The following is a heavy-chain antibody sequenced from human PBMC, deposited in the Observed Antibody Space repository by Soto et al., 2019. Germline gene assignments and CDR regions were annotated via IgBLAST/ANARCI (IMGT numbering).Heavy chain of an antibody. D-gene: IGHD6-19*01. J-gene: IGHJ4*02. Sequence: SLRLSCAASGFTFDDYAMHWVRQAPGKGLEWVSGISWNSGSIGYADSVKGRFTISRDNAKNSLYLQMNSLRAEDTALYYCAKDHGRQWLVQYYFDYWGQGTLVTVSS. CDR2: ISWNSGSI. CDR1: GFTFDDYA. V-gene: IGHV3-9*01. CDR3: AKDHGRQWLVQYYFDY.